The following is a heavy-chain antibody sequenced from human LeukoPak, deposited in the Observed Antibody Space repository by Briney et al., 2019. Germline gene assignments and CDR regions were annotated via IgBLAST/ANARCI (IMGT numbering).Heavy chain of an antibody. V-gene: IGHV3-30*02. D-gene: IGHD6-6*01. CDR3: VKDAFSSSYD. Sequence: PGGSLRLSCSASRFSFSAYGMHWVRQAPGKGLEWVAFIHYDRSSEYYAESVRGRFTISRDNSKYTLYLEMISLRPDDSAVYYCVKDAFSSSYDWGQGTLVTVSS. CDR2: IHYDRSSE. CDR1: RFSFSAYG. J-gene: IGHJ4*02.